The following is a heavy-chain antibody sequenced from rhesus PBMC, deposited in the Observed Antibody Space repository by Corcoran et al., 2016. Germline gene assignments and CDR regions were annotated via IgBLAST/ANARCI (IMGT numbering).Heavy chain of an antibody. CDR1: GFTFSSYG. J-gene: IGHJ5-1*01. CDR2: ISTGGGST. CDR3: AKDSGSLGFDV. V-gene: IGHV3S5*01. D-gene: IGHD6-25*01. Sequence: EVQLVESGGGLVQPGGSLRLSCAASGFTFSSYGMSWVRQSPGKGLEWVSYISTGGGSTYYADSVKGRFTISRDNSKNTLSLQMNSLRAEDTAVYYCAKDSGSLGFDVWGPGVLVTVSS.